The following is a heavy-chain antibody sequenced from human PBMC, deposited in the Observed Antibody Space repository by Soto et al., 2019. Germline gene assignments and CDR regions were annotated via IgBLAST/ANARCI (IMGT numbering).Heavy chain of an antibody. J-gene: IGHJ3*02. V-gene: IGHV3-23*01. CDR2: ISGSGDNT. CDR1: GFTFSSFA. CDR3: AKDLSAIVVLPTGIEGYDI. Sequence: EVQLLESGGGLVQPGGSLRLSCAASGFTFSSFAMSWVRQAPGKGLEWVSTISGSGDNTHYADSVKGRFTISRDNSKNILYIQMTSLRDEATAQYYCAKDLSAIVVLPTGIEGYDIWGPGTMVIVSS. D-gene: IGHD2-2*02.